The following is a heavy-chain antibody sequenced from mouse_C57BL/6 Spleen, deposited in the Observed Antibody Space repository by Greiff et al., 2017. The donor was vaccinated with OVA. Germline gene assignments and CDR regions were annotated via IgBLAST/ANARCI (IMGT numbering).Heavy chain of an antibody. Sequence: EVMLVESGGGLMKPGGSLKLSCAASGFTFSSYAMSWVRQTPEKRLEWVATISDGGSYTYYPDNVKGRFTISRDNAKNNLYLQMSHLKSEDTAMHYCARGFGLLRQDWFAYWGQGTLVTVSA. D-gene: IGHD1-1*01. J-gene: IGHJ3*01. CDR1: GFTFSSYA. CDR2: ISDGGSYT. V-gene: IGHV5-4*03. CDR3: ARGFGLLRQDWFAY.